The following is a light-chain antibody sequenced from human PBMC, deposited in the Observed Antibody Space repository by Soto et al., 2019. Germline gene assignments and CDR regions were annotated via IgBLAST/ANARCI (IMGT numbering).Light chain of an antibody. CDR1: QGISSY. Sequence: IQLTQSPSSLSASVGDRVTITCRASQGISSYLAWYQQKPGKAPKLLIYAASTLQSGVPSRFSGSGSGTDFNLTINSLQPEDFATYFCQQSFTTPLTFGGGTKVDI. V-gene: IGKV1-39*01. CDR2: AAS. CDR3: QQSFTTPLT. J-gene: IGKJ4*01.